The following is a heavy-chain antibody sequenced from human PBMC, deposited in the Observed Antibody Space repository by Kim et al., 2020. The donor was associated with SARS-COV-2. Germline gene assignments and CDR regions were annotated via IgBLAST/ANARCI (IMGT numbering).Heavy chain of an antibody. CDR3: AKHKTQGVVYYGDYTDYFDY. Sequence: GGSLRLSCAASGFIFRNYAMTWVRQAPGKGLEWVSAISGSGDSTYYGPSVKGRFTISRDNSKDTQHLQMNGLRAEDTAVYYCAKHKTQGVVYYGDYTDYFDYWGHGTLVTVSS. CDR2: ISGSGDST. CDR1: GFIFRNYA. V-gene: IGHV3-23*01. D-gene: IGHD4-17*01. J-gene: IGHJ4*01.